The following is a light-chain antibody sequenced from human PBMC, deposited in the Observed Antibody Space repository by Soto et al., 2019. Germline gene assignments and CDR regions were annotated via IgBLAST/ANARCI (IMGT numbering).Light chain of an antibody. V-gene: IGKV1-5*03. CDR3: EQFSSYPVA. CDR2: KAS. CDR1: QDINSW. Sequence: DIQMTQSPSTLSASVGDRVTITCRAGQDINSWLAWYQQKPGKAPQVLIYKASNLESGAPSRFSGSGSGTEFTLTISSLQPDDFATYYCEQFSSYPVAFGQGTKVEIK. J-gene: IGKJ1*01.